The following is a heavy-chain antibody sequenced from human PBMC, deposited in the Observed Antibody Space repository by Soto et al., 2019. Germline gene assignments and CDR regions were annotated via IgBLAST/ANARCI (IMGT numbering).Heavy chain of an antibody. CDR3: VKVPNLTTVTPDGYYGMDV. D-gene: IGHD4-4*01. V-gene: IGHV3-64D*08. Sequence: GGSLRLSCSASGFTFSSYAMHWVRQAPGKGLEYVSAISSNGGSTYYADSVKGGFTISRDNSKNTLYLQMSSLRAEDTAVYYCVKVPNLTTVTPDGYYGMDVWGQGTTVTVSS. J-gene: IGHJ6*02. CDR1: GFTFSSYA. CDR2: ISSNGGST.